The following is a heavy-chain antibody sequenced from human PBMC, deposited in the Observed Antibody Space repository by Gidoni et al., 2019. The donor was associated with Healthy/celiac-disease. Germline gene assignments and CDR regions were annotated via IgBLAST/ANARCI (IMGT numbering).Heavy chain of an antibody. D-gene: IGHD3-10*01. Sequence: QVTLKESGPVLVKPTETLTRTSTVAGFSLSNARMGVSWIRQPQGQALELLAHIFSNDEKSYSTSLKSRLTISKDTSKSQVVLTMTNMDPVDTATYYCARPGDVDAFDIWGQGTMVTVSS. V-gene: IGHV2-26*01. J-gene: IGHJ3*02. CDR1: GFSLSNARMG. CDR2: IFSNDEK. CDR3: ARPGDVDAFDI.